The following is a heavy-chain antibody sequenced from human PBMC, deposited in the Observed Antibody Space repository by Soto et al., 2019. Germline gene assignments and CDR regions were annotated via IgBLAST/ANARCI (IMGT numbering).Heavy chain of an antibody. CDR3: ARRGPIVATIVTAFDI. J-gene: IGHJ3*02. Sequence: XXTLSLAFAVSSGSISSSNWWSWVRQPPGKGLEWIGEIYHSGSANYNPSLKSRVTISVDKSKNQFSLKLSSVTAADTAVYYCARRGPIVATIVTAFDIWGQGTMVTVSS. V-gene: IGHV4-4*02. CDR1: SGSISSSNW. D-gene: IGHD5-12*01. CDR2: IYHSGSA.